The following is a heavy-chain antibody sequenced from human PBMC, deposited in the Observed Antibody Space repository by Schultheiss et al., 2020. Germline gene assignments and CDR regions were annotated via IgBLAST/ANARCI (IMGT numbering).Heavy chain of an antibody. CDR1: GGSITSYY. CDR2: IYTSGST. CDR3: ARENLRITIFGVVIDY. Sequence: SETLSLTCTVSGGSITSYYWSWIRQPAGKGLEWIGRIYTSGSTNYNPSLKSRVTISVDTSKNQFSLKLSSVTAADTAVYYCARENLRITIFGVVIDYWGQGTLVTVSS. V-gene: IGHV4-4*07. J-gene: IGHJ4*02. D-gene: IGHD3-3*01.